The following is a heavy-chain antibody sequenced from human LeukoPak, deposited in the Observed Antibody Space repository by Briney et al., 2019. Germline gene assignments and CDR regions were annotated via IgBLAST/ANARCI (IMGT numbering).Heavy chain of an antibody. V-gene: IGHV4-34*01. D-gene: IGHD3-22*01. J-gene: IGHJ3*02. Sequence: SETLSLTCAVYGGSFSGYYWSWIRQPPGKGLEWIGEINHSGSTNYNPSLKSRVAISVDTSKNQFSLKLSSVTAADTAVYYCARGEEGRITMIVVVTRPRAFDIWGQGTMVTVSS. CDR3: ARGEEGRITMIVVVTRPRAFDI. CDR1: GGSFSGYY. CDR2: INHSGST.